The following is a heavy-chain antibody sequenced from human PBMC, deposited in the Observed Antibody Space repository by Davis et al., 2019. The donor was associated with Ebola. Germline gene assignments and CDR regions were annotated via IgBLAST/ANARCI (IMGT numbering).Heavy chain of an antibody. V-gene: IGHV1-46*01. J-gene: IGHJ4*01. CDR2: IYPSGCSA. Sequence: ASSQVPCKASGYTFTSYYMLWVRQGPGQGLEWMGIIYPSGCSARYAQKFQGRVTMTRDTSTSTVYMELCSLRSEDTAVYYCARDRRFLEWLLAYRGEGTLVTVSS. D-gene: IGHD3-3*01. CDR1: GYTFTSYY. CDR3: ARDRRFLEWLLAY.